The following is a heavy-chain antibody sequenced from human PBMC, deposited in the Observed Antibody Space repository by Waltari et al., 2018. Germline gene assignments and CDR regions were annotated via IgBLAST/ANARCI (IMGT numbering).Heavy chain of an antibody. V-gene: IGHV3-30*01. CDR1: GFTIKDFA. D-gene: IGHD2-2*01. J-gene: IGHJ1*01. CDR3: ARGDCRSTSCYSLES. Sequence: QVHLVESGGGVVQSGKSLRLSCAASGFTIKDFAMHWVRQAPGQGLGWVSVISSDGTNKDYADSVKGRFIISRDNSGSTLYLQMNSLRPQDTAIYYCARGDCRSTSCYSLESWGHGTLVTVS. CDR2: ISSDGTNK.